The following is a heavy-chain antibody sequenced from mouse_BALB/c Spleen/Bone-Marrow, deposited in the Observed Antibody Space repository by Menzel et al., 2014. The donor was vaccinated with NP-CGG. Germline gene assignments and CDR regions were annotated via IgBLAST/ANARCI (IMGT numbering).Heavy chain of an antibody. CDR1: GFTFSSFG. D-gene: IGHD1-1*01. J-gene: IGHJ4*01. CDR3: ARSGHYGSSPYYAMDY. CDR2: ISSGSSTI. V-gene: IGHV5-17*02. Sequence: EVKVVESGGGLVQPGGSRKLSCAASGFTFSSFGMHWVRQAPEKGLEWVAYISSGSSTIYYADTVKGRFTISRDNPKNTLFLQMTSLRSEDTAMYYCARSGHYGSSPYYAMDYWGQGTSVTVSS.